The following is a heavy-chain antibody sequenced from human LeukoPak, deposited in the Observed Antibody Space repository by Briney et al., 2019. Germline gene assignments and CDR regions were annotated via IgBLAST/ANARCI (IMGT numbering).Heavy chain of an antibody. CDR3: ARDRIYYDFWSGSRFFQH. CDR1: GGTFSSYA. J-gene: IGHJ1*01. V-gene: IGHV1-69*13. CDR2: IIPIFGTA. D-gene: IGHD3-3*01. Sequence: SVKVSCKASGGTFSSYAISWVRQAPGQGPEWMGGIIPIFGTANYAQKFQGRVTITADESTSTAYMELSSLRSEDTAVYYCARDRIYYDFWSGSRFFQHWGQGTLVTVSS.